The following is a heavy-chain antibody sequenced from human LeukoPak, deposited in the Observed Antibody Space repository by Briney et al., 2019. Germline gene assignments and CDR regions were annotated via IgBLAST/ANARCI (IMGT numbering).Heavy chain of an antibody. Sequence: SETLSLTCTVSGGSISSSSYYWGWIRQPPGKGLEWIGSIYYSGSTYYNPSLKSRVTMSVDTSKNQFSLKLSSVTAADTAVYYCARDVVGYGDYPRWFDPWGQGTLVTVSS. J-gene: IGHJ5*02. CDR1: GGSISSSSYY. V-gene: IGHV4-39*07. D-gene: IGHD4-17*01. CDR2: IYYSGST. CDR3: ARDVVGYGDYPRWFDP.